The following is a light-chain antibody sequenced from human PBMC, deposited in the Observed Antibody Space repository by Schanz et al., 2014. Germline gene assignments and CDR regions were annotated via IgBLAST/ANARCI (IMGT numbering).Light chain of an antibody. CDR3: CSYSDSGTWV. V-gene: IGLV2-14*03. J-gene: IGLJ3*02. Sequence: QSVLTQPASVSGSPGQSITISCTGTSSDIGGYNYVSWYQHHPGKAPKLMIYDVNKRPSGVPGRFSGTKSANMASLTISGLQTDDESDYHCCSYSDSGTWVFGGGTKLTVL. CDR1: SSDIGGYNY. CDR2: DVN.